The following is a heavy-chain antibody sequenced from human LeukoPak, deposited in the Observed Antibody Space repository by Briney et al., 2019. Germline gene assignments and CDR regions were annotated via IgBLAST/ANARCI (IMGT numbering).Heavy chain of an antibody. CDR3: ARDPGRYCSSTSCSTDAFDI. Sequence: SETLSLTCTVSGGSISGYYWSWIRQPPGKGLEWIGYIYYSGSTNYNPSLKSRVTISVDTSKNQFSLKLSSVTAADTAVYYCARDPGRYCSSTSCSTDAFDIWGQGTMVTVSS. CDR2: IYYSGST. J-gene: IGHJ3*02. V-gene: IGHV4-59*01. CDR1: GGSISGYY. D-gene: IGHD2-2*01.